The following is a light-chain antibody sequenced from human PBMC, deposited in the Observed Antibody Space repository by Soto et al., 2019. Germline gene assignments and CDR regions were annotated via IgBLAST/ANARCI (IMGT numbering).Light chain of an antibody. V-gene: IGKV3-15*01. CDR2: GAS. Sequence: EIVMTQSPATLSVSPGERATLSCRASQSISSELAWYQQRPGQPPRLLIYGASTRATGVPDRFTGSGSGSDFTLTISGLQSEDFAVYYCQQGHNWPLPFGQGNRLEI. CDR1: QSISSE. J-gene: IGKJ2*01. CDR3: QQGHNWPLP.